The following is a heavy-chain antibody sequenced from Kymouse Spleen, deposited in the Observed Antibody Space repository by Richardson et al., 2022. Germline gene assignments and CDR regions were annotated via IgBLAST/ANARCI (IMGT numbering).Heavy chain of an antibody. CDR2: IRSKANSYAT. CDR1: GFTFSGSA. J-gene: IGHJ6*02. V-gene: IGHV3-73*02. D-gene: IGHD6-13*01. Sequence: EVQLVESGGGLVQPGGSLKLSCAASGFTFSGSAMHWVRQASGKGLEWVGRIRSKANSYATAYAASVKGRFTISRDDSKNTAYLQMNSLKTEDTAVYYCTRLGIAAASYYYYGMDVWGQGTTVTVSS. CDR3: TRLGIAAASYYYYGMDV.